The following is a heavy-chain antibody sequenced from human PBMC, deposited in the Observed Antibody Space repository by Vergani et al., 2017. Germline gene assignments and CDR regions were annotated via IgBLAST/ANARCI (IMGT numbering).Heavy chain of an antibody. CDR1: GYSFTSYW. CDR3: ARQIAAAGIPGGVAFEI. J-gene: IGHJ3*02. CDR2: IEPSDSYT. V-gene: IGHV5-10-1*01. D-gene: IGHD6-13*01. Sequence: EVQLVQSGAEVKKPGESLRISCKGSGYSFTSYWISWVRQMPGKGLEWMGRIEPSDSYTNYSPSFQGHVTISADKSISTAYLQWSSLKASDTAMYYCARQIAAAGIPGGVAFEIWGQGTMVTVSS.